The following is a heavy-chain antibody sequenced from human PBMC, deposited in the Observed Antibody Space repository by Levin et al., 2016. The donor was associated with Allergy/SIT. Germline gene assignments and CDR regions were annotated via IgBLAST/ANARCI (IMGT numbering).Heavy chain of an antibody. CDR1: GYTFTGYY. V-gene: IGHV1-2*04. CDR2: INPNSGGT. Sequence: ASVKVSCKASGYTFTGYYMHWVRQAPGQGLEWMGWINPNSGGTNYAQKFQGWVTMTRDTSISTAYMELSRLRSDDTAVYYCARDGAGGRWLQLALHRVGYYFDYWGQGTLVTVSS. D-gene: IGHD5-24*01. J-gene: IGHJ4*02. CDR3: ARDGAGGRWLQLALHRVGYYFDY.